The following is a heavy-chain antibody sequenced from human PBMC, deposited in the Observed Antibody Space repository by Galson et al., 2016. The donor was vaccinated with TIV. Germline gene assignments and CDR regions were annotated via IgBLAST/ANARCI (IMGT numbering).Heavy chain of an antibody. J-gene: IGHJ6*02. D-gene: IGHD1-26*01. V-gene: IGHV3-21*04. Sequence: SLRLSCAASGFTFGPFKMGWVRQVPGKGLVWVSSIGSRSSDKFYGDSVKGRFTISRDNTKNSLFLQMNSLRAEDTALYYYARGPTTRRGYYGLDIWGQGTTVTVSS. CDR2: IGSRSSDK. CDR3: ARGPTTRRGYYGLDI. CDR1: GFTFGPFK.